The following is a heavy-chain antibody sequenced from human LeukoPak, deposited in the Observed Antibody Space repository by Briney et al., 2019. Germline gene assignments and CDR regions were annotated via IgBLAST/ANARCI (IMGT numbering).Heavy chain of an antibody. J-gene: IGHJ5*02. Sequence: PSQTLSLTCTVSGGSISSGGYYWSWIRQPPGKGLEWIGEINHSGSTNYNPSLKSRVTISVDTSKNQFSLKLSSVTAADTAVYYCARGRRSTRYCSSTSCPPGSNWFDPWGQGTLVTVSS. D-gene: IGHD2-2*01. CDR3: ARGRRSTRYCSSTSCPPGSNWFDP. CDR2: INHSGST. V-gene: IGHV4-30-2*01. CDR1: GGSISSGGYY.